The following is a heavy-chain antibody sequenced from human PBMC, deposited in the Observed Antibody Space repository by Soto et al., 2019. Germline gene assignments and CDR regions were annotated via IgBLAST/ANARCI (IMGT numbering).Heavy chain of an antibody. V-gene: IGHV4-59*08. CDR1: GGSISSYY. Sequence: QVQLQESGPGLVKPSETLSLTCTVSGGSISSYYWSWIRQPPGKGLEWIGFIYYSGSTNYNPSLRSRVPISVDTSKNQFSLKLSSVTAADTAVYYCARRYGDYFDYWGQGTLVTVSS. J-gene: IGHJ4*02. CDR3: ARRYGDYFDY. D-gene: IGHD4-17*01. CDR2: IYYSGST.